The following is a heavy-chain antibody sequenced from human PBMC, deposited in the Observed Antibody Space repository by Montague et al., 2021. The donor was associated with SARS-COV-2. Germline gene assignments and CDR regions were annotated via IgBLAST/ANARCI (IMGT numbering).Heavy chain of an antibody. CDR1: GGTISRSTYH. D-gene: IGHD6-19*01. CDR2: LYYSGCT. Sequence: SETLSLTCTVSGGTISRSTYHWAWTRKTPAKGLEWLGCLYYSGCTYYNPSLESSGFISDDTPQKQLSLTLTSVTAADTFVNYCATQEDPSGWIPGPFGFWGQGTL. J-gene: IGHJ4*03. CDR3: ATQEDPSGWIPGPFGF. V-gene: IGHV4-39*01.